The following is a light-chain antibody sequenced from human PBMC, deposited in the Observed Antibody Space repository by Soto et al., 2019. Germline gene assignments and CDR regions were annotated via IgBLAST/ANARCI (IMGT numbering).Light chain of an antibody. V-gene: IGKV2-30*01. CDR2: EVS. Sequence: EVVMTQSPLSLPVTLGQPASIFCRSSQSLLYSDGKTFLTWFHQRPGQAPRRLIYEVSNRDSGVPDRFSGSGSGTDFKLKISRVFAEDVGVYYCMQGTHWPLTVGGGTKVEIK. J-gene: IGKJ4*01. CDR3: MQGTHWPLT. CDR1: QSLLYSDGKTF.